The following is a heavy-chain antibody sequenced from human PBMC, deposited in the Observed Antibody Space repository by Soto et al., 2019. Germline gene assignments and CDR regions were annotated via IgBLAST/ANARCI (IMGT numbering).Heavy chain of an antibody. CDR3: ASQGATGYYYGMDV. CDR2: IIPIFGTA. D-gene: IGHD4-17*01. J-gene: IGHJ6*02. Sequence: QVQLVQSGAEVKKPGSSVKVSCKASGGTFSSYAMSWVRQAPGQGLEWMGGIIPIFGTANYAQKFQGRVTITADESTSTDYMELSSLRSEDTAVYYCASQGATGYYYGMDVWGQGTTVTVSS. CDR1: GGTFSSYA. V-gene: IGHV1-69*12.